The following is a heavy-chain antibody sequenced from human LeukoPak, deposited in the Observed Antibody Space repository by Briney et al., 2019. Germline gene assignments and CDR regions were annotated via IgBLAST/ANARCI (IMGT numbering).Heavy chain of an antibody. V-gene: IGHV4-59*01. CDR1: GGSISSYY. CDR2: IYYSGST. D-gene: IGHD2-2*01. Sequence: PSETLSLTXTVSGGSISSYYWSWIRQPPGKGLEWIGYIYYSGSTNYNPSLKSRVTISVDTSKNQFSLKLSSVTAADTAVYYCARGVPAAPSDYFDYWGQGTLVTVSS. CDR3: ARGVPAAPSDYFDY. J-gene: IGHJ4*02.